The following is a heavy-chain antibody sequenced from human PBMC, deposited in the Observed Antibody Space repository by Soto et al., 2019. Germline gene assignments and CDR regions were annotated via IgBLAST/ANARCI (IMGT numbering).Heavy chain of an antibody. Sequence: GASVKVSCKASGGTFSSYTISWVRQAPGQGLEWKGRIIPILGIANYAQKFQGRVTITADKSTSTAYMELSSLRSEDTAVYYCARDRADYVWGSYRPSTGFDPWGQGTLVTVSS. CDR2: IIPILGIA. D-gene: IGHD3-16*02. CDR1: GGTFSSYT. CDR3: ARDRADYVWGSYRPSTGFDP. J-gene: IGHJ5*02. V-gene: IGHV1-69*04.